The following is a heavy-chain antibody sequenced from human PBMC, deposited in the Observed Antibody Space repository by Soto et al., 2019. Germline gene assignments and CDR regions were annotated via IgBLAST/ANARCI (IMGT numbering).Heavy chain of an antibody. CDR2: IYTSGST. CDR3: ARVRYSSGWYYFDY. J-gene: IGHJ4*02. D-gene: IGHD6-19*01. CDR1: GGSISSYY. Sequence: PSETLSLTCTVSGGSISSYYWSWIRQPAGKGLEWIGRIYTSGSTNYNPSLKSRVTMSVDTSKNQFSLKLSSVTAADTAVYYCARVRYSSGWYYFDYWGQGTLVTVSS. V-gene: IGHV4-4*07.